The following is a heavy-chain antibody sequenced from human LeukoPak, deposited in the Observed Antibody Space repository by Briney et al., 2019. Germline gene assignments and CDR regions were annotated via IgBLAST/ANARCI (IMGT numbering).Heavy chain of an antibody. D-gene: IGHD6-13*01. V-gene: IGHV1-3*01. CDR3: ARPMYSSSWYTYYFDY. CDR2: INAGNGNT. J-gene: IGHJ4*02. CDR1: GYTFTTYA. Sequence: AASVKVSCKASGYTFTTYALNWVRQAPGQRLEWMGWINAGNGNTKYSQKFQGRVTITRDTSASTAYMELSSLRSEDTAVYYCARPMYSSSWYTYYFDYWGQGTLVTVSS.